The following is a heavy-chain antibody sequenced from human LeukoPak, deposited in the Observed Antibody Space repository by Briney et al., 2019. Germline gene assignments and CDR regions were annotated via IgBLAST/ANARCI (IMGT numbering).Heavy chain of an antibody. CDR1: GGSISSSSYY. CDR2: IYYSGST. V-gene: IGHV4-39*07. Sequence: SETLSLTCTVSGGSISSSSYYWGWIRQPPGKGLEWIGSIYYSGSTYYNPSLKSRVTISADTSKNQFSLKLSSVTAADTAVYYCARDDRTSGWLQSAGDAFDIGGQGTMVTVSS. J-gene: IGHJ3*02. D-gene: IGHD5-24*01. CDR3: ARDDRTSGWLQSAGDAFDI.